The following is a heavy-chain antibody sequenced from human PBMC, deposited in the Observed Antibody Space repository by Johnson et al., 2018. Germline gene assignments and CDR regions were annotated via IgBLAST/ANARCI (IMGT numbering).Heavy chain of an antibody. CDR1: GFTFGSYA. J-gene: IGHJ4*02. CDR2: ISGSGGST. D-gene: IGHD6-13*01. V-gene: IGHV3-23*04. CDR3: AKDVIAAAETYSCDY. Sequence: VQLVESGGGLVQPGGSLRLSCAASGFTFGSYAMSWVRQAPGKGLEWVSGISGSGGSTYYADSVRGRLPISRDNSKNTLFLQMNSLSAEDTAVYYCAKDVIAAAETYSCDYWGQGALFTVSS.